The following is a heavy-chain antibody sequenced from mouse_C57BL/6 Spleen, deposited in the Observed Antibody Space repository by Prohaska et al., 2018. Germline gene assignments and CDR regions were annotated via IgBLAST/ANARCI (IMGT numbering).Heavy chain of an antibody. CDR3: AREVITTVVATDWYFDV. D-gene: IGHD1-1*01. CDR2: INPNNGGT. J-gene: IGHJ1*03. Sequence: QSHGKSLEWIGDINPNNGGTSYNQKFKGKATLTVDKSSSTAYMELRSLTSEDSAVYYCAREVITTVVATDWYFDVWGTGTTVTVS. V-gene: IGHV1-26*01.